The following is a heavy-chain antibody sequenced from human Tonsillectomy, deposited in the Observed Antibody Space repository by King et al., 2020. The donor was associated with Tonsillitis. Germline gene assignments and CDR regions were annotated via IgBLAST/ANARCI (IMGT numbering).Heavy chain of an antibody. CDR1: GYTFTGYY. V-gene: IGHV1-2*02. Sequence: LQLVQSGAEVKKPGASVKVSCKASGYTFTGYYIHWVRQAPGQGLEWMGWINPNSGGTDYAQKFQGRVTMTRDTSISTAYMELSRLTSDDTAVFYCARSYSGSYHSSLAYWGQGTLVTVSS. D-gene: IGHD1-26*01. J-gene: IGHJ4*02. CDR3: ARSYSGSYHSSLAY. CDR2: INPNSGGT.